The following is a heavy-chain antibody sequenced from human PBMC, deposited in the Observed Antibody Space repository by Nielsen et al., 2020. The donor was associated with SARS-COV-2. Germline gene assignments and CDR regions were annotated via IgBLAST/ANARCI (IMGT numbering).Heavy chain of an antibody. V-gene: IGHV3-11*05. J-gene: IGHJ4*02. CDR1: GFTFSDFY. CDR3: ARDSSGTYRRVDY. CDR2: ISGDSNNM. Sequence: GGSLRLSCAASGFTFSDFYMSWLRQAPGKGLEWVSYISGDSNNMLYADSVKGRFTISRDNARNSLYLQMNSLRADDAGVYYCARDSSGTYRRVDYWGQGTLVTVSS. D-gene: IGHD3-22*01.